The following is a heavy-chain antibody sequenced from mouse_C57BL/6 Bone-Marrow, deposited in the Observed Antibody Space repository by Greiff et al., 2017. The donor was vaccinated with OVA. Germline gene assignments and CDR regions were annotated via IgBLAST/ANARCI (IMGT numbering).Heavy chain of an antibody. D-gene: IGHD4-1*01. J-gene: IGHJ3*01. Sequence: EVMLVESEGGLVQPGSSMKLSCTASGFTFSDYYMAWVRQVPEKGLEWVANINYDGSSTYYLDSLKSRFIISRDNAKNILYLQMSSLKSEDTATYYYARAGTGAWFAYWGQGTLVTVSA. V-gene: IGHV5-16*01. CDR2: INYDGSST. CDR3: ARAGTGAWFAY. CDR1: GFTFSDYY.